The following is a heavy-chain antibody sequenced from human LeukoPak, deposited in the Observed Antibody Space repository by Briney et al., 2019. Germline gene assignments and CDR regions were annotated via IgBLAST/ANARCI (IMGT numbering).Heavy chain of an antibody. CDR2: IYTSGSA. CDR1: GGSISSYY. V-gene: IGHV4-4*07. CDR3: ARDKKSAWYLSAFDI. D-gene: IGHD6-19*01. J-gene: IGHJ3*02. Sequence: WETLSLTCSVSGGSISSYYWSWIRQPAGKGLEWIGRIYTSGSANYNPSLKSRVTMSVDTSKNQFSLKLSSVTAADTAVYYCARDKKSAWYLSAFDIWGQGTMVTVSS.